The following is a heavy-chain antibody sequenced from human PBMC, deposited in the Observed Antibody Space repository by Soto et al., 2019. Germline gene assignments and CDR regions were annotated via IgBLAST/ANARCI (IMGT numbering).Heavy chain of an antibody. CDR3: ARDIPQGACYLDY. D-gene: IGHD1-26*01. CDR1: GFTFSSYW. J-gene: IGHJ4*02. CDR2: INEDGSVK. Sequence: EVQLVESGGGLVQPGGSLRLSCAASGFTFSSYWMTWVRQAPGRGLEWVANINEDGSVKGYVDSVKGRFTISRDNARNSLNLQMNSMRAEDTAVYYCARDIPQGACYLDYWGQGTLVTVAS. V-gene: IGHV3-7*01.